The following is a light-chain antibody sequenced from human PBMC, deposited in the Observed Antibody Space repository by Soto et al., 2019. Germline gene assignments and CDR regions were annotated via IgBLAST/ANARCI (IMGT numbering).Light chain of an antibody. J-gene: IGKJ5*01. CDR1: QSVSSN. V-gene: IGKV3-15*01. CDR3: QQYNNWPPRIT. CDR2: GAS. Sequence: EIVMTQSPATLSVSPGARATLSCRARQSVSSNLAWYQQKPGQAPRLLIYGASTRATGIPARFSGSGSGTEFTLTISSLQSEDFAVYYCQQYNNWPPRITFGQGTRLEIK.